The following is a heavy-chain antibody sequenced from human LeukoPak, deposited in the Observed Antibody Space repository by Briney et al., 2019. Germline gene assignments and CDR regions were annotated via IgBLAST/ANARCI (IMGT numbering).Heavy chain of an antibody. Sequence: GGSLRLSCAASGFTFSSYSINWVRQAPGKGLEWVSSISRSSRHKYYADSVKGRFSISRDDADNSLFLQMNGLRVEDTAVYYCVRDMNTVTTCYLHHWGQGTLVTVSS. CDR3: VRDMNTVTTCYLHH. J-gene: IGHJ1*01. CDR2: ISRSSRHK. V-gene: IGHV3-21*01. D-gene: IGHD4-17*01. CDR1: GFTFSSYS.